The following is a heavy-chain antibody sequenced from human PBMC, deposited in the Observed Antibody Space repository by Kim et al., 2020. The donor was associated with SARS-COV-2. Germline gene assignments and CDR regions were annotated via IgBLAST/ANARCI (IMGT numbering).Heavy chain of an antibody. CDR2: INAGNGNT. CDR1: GYTFTSYA. CDR3: AREGSSSWTDFDY. J-gene: IGHJ4*02. Sequence: ASVKVSCKASGYTFTSYAMHWVRQAPGQRLEWMGWINAGNGNTKYSQKFQGRVTITRDTSASTAYMELSSLRSEDTAVYYCAREGSSSWTDFDYWGQGTLVTVSS. D-gene: IGHD6-13*01. V-gene: IGHV1-3*01.